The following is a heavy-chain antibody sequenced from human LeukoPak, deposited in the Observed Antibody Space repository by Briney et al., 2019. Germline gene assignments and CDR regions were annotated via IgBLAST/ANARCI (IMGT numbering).Heavy chain of an antibody. CDR2: LSYDGSNK. J-gene: IGHJ4*02. Sequence: QPGGPLSLSWAPSGFTFSSYGMHGVRKPPGRGRGWGAVLSYDGSNKYYADSVKGRFTISRDNSKNTLYLQMNSLRAEDTAVYYCAKGGGYCGGDCQYYFDYWGQGTLVTVSS. V-gene: IGHV3-30*18. CDR3: AKGGGYCGGDCQYYFDY. D-gene: IGHD2-21*02. CDR1: GFTFSSYG.